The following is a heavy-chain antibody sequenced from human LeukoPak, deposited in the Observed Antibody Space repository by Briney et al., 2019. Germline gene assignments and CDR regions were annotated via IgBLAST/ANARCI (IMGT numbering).Heavy chain of an antibody. CDR3: ARDCSGGSCYGAFDI. J-gene: IGHJ3*02. CDR2: IYDSGST. CDR1: GASIRSGDYY. V-gene: IGHV4-30-4*01. D-gene: IGHD2-15*01. Sequence: SQTLSLTCTVSGASIRSGDYYWSWIRQPPGKGLEWIGYIYDSGSTYYNPSHKSRITISVDTSENRFSLKLSSVTATDTAVYYCARDCSGGSCYGAFDIWGQGTMVTVSS.